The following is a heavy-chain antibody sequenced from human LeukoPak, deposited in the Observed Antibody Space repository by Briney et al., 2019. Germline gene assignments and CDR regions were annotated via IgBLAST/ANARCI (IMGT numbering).Heavy chain of an antibody. CDR2: IRGSGTTT. J-gene: IGHJ4*02. Sequence: GGSLRLSCAASGFIFSSYSMSWARQAPGKGLEWVSVIRGSGTTTYYADSVKGRFTISRDNSKNTLYLQMNSLRAEDTAIYYCAKGGYTTYFDYWGQGTLVTVSS. V-gene: IGHV3-23*01. CDR3: AKGGYTTYFDY. D-gene: IGHD2-2*02. CDR1: GFIFSSYS.